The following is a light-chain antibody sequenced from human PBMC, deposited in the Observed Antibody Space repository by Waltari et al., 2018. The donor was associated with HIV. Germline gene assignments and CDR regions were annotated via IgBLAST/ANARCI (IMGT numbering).Light chain of an antibody. J-gene: IGLJ1*01. V-gene: IGLV2-14*03. CDR3: SSYTSSSPYA. Sequence: QSALTQPASVSGSPGQSITISCTGTSSDVGGYHYFSWYQQHPGKAPKLMIYDVSNRPSGVSNRFSGSKSGNTASLTISGLQAEDEADYYCSSYTSSSPYAFGTGTKVTVL. CDR1: SSDVGGYHY. CDR2: DVS.